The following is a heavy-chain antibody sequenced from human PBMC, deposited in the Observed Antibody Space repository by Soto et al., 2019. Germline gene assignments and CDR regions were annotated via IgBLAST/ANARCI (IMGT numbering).Heavy chain of an antibody. J-gene: IGHJ4*02. CDR2: IYYTGST. CDR3: ASLYGDPGGYYFDY. V-gene: IGHV4-59*12. D-gene: IGHD4-17*01. Sequence: PLEILSLTCTVSGGSISSYYLSWIRQPPGKGLEWIGYIYYTGSTNYNPSLKSRVTISVDRSKNQVSLKLSSVTAADTAVYYCASLYGDPGGYYFDYWGQGTLVTVPQ. CDR1: GGSISSYY.